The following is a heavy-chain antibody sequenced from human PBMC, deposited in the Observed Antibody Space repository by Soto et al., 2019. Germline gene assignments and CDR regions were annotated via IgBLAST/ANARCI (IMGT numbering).Heavy chain of an antibody. CDR2: IYYSGST. J-gene: IGHJ4*02. D-gene: IGHD2-2*01. CDR3: ARDQFGAILY. CDR1: GGSISSYY. V-gene: IGHV4-59*01. Sequence: SETLSLTCTVSGGSISSYYWSWIRQPPGKGLEWIGYIYYSGSTNYNPSLKSRVTISVDTSKNQFSLKLSSVTAADTAVYYCARDQFGAILYWGQGTLVTVSS.